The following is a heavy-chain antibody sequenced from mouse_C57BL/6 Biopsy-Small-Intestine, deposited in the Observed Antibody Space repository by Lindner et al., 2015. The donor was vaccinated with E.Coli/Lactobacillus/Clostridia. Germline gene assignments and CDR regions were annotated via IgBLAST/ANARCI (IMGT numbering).Heavy chain of an antibody. CDR2: IYPYNGIS. CDR3: ASLTGTKGYFDY. Sequence: VQLQESGPELVRPGASVKISCKASGYSFTGYYMHWVKQSHGNILDWIGYIYPYNGISSYNQKFKGKATLTVDKSSNTAYMELRSLTSEDSAVYYCASLTGTKGYFDYWGQGTTLTVSS. D-gene: IGHD4-1*01. J-gene: IGHJ2*01. CDR1: GYSFTGYY. V-gene: IGHV1-31*01.